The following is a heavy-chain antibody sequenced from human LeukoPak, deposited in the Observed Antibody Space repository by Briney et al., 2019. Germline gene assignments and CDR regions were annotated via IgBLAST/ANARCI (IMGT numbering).Heavy chain of an antibody. CDR1: GGSISSSSYY. Sequence: PSETLSLTCTVPGGSISSSSYYWGWIRHPPGKGLEWIGSIYYSGSTYYTPSLKSRVTISVDTSKNQFSLKLSSVTAADTAVYYCARFGVLGWYSDYWGQGTLVTVSS. V-gene: IGHV4-39*01. CDR2: IYYSGST. CDR3: ARFGVLGWYSDY. J-gene: IGHJ4*02. D-gene: IGHD6-19*01.